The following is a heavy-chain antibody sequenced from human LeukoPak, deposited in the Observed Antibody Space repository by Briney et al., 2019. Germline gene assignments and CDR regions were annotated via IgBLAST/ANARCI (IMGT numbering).Heavy chain of an antibody. V-gene: IGHV3-64*01. CDR3: ARTSIAAREADY. Sequence: GGPLRLSCAASGFTFSRYSMHWVRQAPGKGLKYVSAISNNGGSTYYAKSVKGRFTISRDNSKNTLYLQMGSLRAEDMAVYYCARTSIAAREADYWGQGTLVTVSS. J-gene: IGHJ4*02. CDR1: GFTFSRYS. CDR2: ISNNGGST. D-gene: IGHD6-6*01.